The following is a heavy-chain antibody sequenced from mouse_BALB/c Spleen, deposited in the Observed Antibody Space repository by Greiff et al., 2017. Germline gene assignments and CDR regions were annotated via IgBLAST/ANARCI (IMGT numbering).Heavy chain of an antibody. D-gene: IGHD2-3*01. V-gene: IGHV1-5*01. J-gene: IGHJ4*01. CDR2: IYPGNSDT. CDR3: TRGGYDGYYLGAMDY. CDR1: GYTFTSYW. Sequence: EVQLQQSGTVLARPGASVKMSCKASGYTFTSYWMHWVKQRPGQGLEWIGAIYPGNSDTSYNQKFKGKAKLTAVTSTSTAYMELSSLTNEDSAVYYCTRGGYDGYYLGAMDYWGQGTSVTVSS.